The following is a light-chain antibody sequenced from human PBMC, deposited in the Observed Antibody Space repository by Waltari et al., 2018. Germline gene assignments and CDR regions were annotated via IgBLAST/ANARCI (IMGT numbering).Light chain of an antibody. Sequence: QSALTQPASVSGSPGQSITISCTGTSSDVGGYNYVSWYQQHPDKAPKLMIYDVNKGAAGVSNRFSGSKAGNTASLTISGLQAEDEADYYCSSYTSSSTLFGGGTKLTVL. V-gene: IGLV2-14*03. CDR1: SSDVGGYNY. CDR2: DVN. CDR3: SSYTSSSTL. J-gene: IGLJ2*01.